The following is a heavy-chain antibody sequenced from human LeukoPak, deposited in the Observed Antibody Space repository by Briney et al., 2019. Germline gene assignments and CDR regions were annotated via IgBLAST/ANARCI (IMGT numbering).Heavy chain of an antibody. CDR3: ARTVVGATTAAFDI. CDR1: GFTFSWYT. Sequence: GGSLRLSCAASGFTFSWYTMNWVRQAPGKGLEWVSIISSSSSYIYYADSVKGRFTISRDNAKNSLYLQMNSPRAEDTAVYYCARTVVGATTAAFDIWGQGTMVTVSS. CDR2: ISSSSSYI. J-gene: IGHJ3*02. V-gene: IGHV3-21*01. D-gene: IGHD1-26*01.